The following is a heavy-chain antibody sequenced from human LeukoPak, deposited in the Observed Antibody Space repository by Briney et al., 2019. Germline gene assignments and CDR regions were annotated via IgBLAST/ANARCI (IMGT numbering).Heavy chain of an antibody. D-gene: IGHD1-1*01. CDR1: GGSISTSNYY. J-gene: IGHJ4*02. CDR2: IYHSGST. CDR3: ARDPGRPLYFDY. Sequence: PSETLSLTCTVSGGSISTSNYYWGWIRQPPGKGLEWIGSIYHSGSTYYNPSLKSRVTISVDTSKNQFSLKLSSVTAADTAVYYCARDPGRPLYFDYWGQGTLVTVSS. V-gene: IGHV4-39*07.